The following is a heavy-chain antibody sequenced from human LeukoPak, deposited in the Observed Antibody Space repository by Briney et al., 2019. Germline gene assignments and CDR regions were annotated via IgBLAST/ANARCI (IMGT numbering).Heavy chain of an antibody. V-gene: IGHV4-30-4*01. CDR1: GGSISSGDYY. CDR3: ARDVEGYCSSTSCYKNAFDI. Sequence: PSETLSLTCTVSGGSISSGDYYWSWIRQPPGKGLEWIGYIYYSGSTYYNPSLKSRVTISVDTSKNQFSLKLSSVTAADTAVYYCARDVEGYCSSTSCYKNAFDIWGQGTMVTVSS. D-gene: IGHD2-2*02. CDR2: IYYSGST. J-gene: IGHJ3*02.